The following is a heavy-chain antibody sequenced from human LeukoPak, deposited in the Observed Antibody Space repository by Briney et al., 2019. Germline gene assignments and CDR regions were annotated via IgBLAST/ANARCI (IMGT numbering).Heavy chain of an antibody. CDR3: ARGPLYYDFWSGRDSFDP. CDR1: GGSISSGGYY. Sequence: PSEPLSLTCTVSGGSISSGGYYWSWIRQHPGKGLEWIGYIYYSGSTYYNPSLKSRVTISVDTSKNQFSLKLSSVTAADTAVYYCARGPLYYDFWSGRDSFDPWGQGTLVTVSS. CDR2: IYYSGST. D-gene: IGHD3-3*01. V-gene: IGHV4-31*03. J-gene: IGHJ5*02.